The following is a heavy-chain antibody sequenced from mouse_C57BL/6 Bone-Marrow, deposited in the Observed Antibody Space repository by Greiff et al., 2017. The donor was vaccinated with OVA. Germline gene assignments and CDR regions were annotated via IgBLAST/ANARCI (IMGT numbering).Heavy chain of an antibody. V-gene: IGHV5-6*01. J-gene: IGHJ2*01. CDR1: GFTFSSYG. CDR2: ISSGGSYT. CDR3: ARRLYDSSVFDY. Sequence: EVQVVESGGDLVKPGGSLKLSCAASGFTFSSYGMSWVRQTPDKRLEWVATISSGGSYTYSPDSVKGRFTLSVDNAKNTLYLQMSSLKSEDTAMYYCARRLYDSSVFDYWGQGTTLTVSS. D-gene: IGHD1-1*01.